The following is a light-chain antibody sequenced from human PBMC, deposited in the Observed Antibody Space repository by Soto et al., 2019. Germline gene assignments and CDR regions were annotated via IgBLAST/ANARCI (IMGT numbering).Light chain of an antibody. CDR2: LGS. CDR3: MQPLQSWT. Sequence: DIVMTQSPLSLPVTPGEPASISCRSSQSLLHSNGYNYLDWYLQKPGQSPQPLIYLGSNRASGVPDRFSGSGSGTDFTLKISRVEAEDVGVYYCMQPLQSWTFGQGTKVDI. CDR1: QSLLHSNGYNY. V-gene: IGKV2-28*01. J-gene: IGKJ1*01.